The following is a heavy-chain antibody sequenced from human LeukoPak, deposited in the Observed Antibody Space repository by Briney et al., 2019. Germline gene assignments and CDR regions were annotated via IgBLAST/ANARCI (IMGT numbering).Heavy chain of an antibody. J-gene: IGHJ5*02. CDR1: GGSISSSSYY. CDR2: IYYSGST. D-gene: IGHD2-2*01. CDR3: ARSSGCSSTSCYVVVEWFDP. Sequence: PSETLSLTCTVSGGSISSSSYYWGWIRQPPGKGLVWIGSIYYSGSTYYNPSLKSRVTISVDTSKNQFSLKLSSVTAADTAVYYCARSSGCSSTSCYVVVEWFDPWGQGTLVTVSS. V-gene: IGHV4-39*07.